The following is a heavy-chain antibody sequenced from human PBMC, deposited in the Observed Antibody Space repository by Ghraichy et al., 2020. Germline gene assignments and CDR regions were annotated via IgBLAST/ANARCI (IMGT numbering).Heavy chain of an antibody. CDR1: GDTFSSYD. J-gene: IGHJ4*02. CDR2: INPSGGST. CDR3: ARGAGRGYSSSRLDY. Sequence: ASVKVSCKASGDTFSSYDMHWEREAPGQRLEWMGIINPSGGSTTYAQKFQGRVTMTRDTSTSTVYMELSSLRFEDTAVYYCARGAGRGYSSSRLDYWGQGTLVTVSS. D-gene: IGHD6-13*01. V-gene: IGHV1-46*01.